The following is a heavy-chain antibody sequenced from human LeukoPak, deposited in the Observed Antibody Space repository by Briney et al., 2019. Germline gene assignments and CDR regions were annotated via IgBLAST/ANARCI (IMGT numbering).Heavy chain of an antibody. J-gene: IGHJ4*02. CDR1: GGSINSYY. V-gene: IGHV4-59*01. CDR2: IYYSGST. D-gene: IGHD3-22*01. CDR3: ARDPFNYYDSSY. Sequence: PSETLSLTCTVSGGSINSYYWSWIRQPPREGLEWIGYIYYSGSTNYNPSLKSRVTISVDTSKNQFSLKLSSVTAADTAVYYCARDPFNYYDSSYWGQGTLVTVSS.